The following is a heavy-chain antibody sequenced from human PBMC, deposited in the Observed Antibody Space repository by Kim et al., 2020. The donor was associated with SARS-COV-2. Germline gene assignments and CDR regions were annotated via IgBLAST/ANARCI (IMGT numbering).Heavy chain of an antibody. CDR1: GYTFTSYA. CDR3: ARERYYGSGRAYFDY. Sequence: ASVKVSCKASGYTFTSYAMHWVRQAPGQRLEWMGWINAGNGNTKYSQKFQGRVTITRDTSASTAYMELSSLRSEDTAVYYCARERYYGSGRAYFDYWGQGTLVTVSS. J-gene: IGHJ4*02. V-gene: IGHV1-3*01. D-gene: IGHD3-10*01. CDR2: INAGNGNT.